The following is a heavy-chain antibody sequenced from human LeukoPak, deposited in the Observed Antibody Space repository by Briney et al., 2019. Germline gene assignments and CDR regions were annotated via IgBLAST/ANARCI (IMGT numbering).Heavy chain of an antibody. J-gene: IGHJ4*02. V-gene: IGHV1-18*01. CDR1: GYTFSTYP. CDR2: ISPYNGKT. D-gene: IGHD3-22*01. CDR3: ASGYYFDGSGYSPADY. Sequence: ASVKVSCKASGYTFSTYPMNWVRQAPGQGLEWMGWISPYNGKTKFAQKFQGIVTMTTETSTSTAYMELRRLRSDDTAVYYCASGYYFDGSGYSPADYWGQGTRVTVSS.